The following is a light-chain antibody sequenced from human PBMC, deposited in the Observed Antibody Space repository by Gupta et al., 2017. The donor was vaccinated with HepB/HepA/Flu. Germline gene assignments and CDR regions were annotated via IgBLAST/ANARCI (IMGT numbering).Light chain of an antibody. V-gene: IGKV1-9*01. CDR3: QQLNSYPLT. CDR1: QGVNSY. CDR2: AAS. Sequence: DIQLPQSPSFLSASVGDRVTITCRASQGVNSYLAWYRQKPGKAPNLLIYAASTLQSGVPSRFSGSGSGTEFTLTISSLQPEDFATYYCQQLNSYPLTFGGGTKVEIK. J-gene: IGKJ4*01.